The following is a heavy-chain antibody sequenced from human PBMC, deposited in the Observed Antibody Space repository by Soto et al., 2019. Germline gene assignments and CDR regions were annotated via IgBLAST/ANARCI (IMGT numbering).Heavy chain of an antibody. J-gene: IGHJ4*02. CDR3: ARELGTTSSFDY. CDR1: GFSLRSYG. CDR2: ISYDGNSK. V-gene: IGHV3-30*03. Sequence: QVQLVESGGGVVQPGRSLRLSCAASGFSLRSYGMHWVRQAPGKGLEWLGGISYDGNSKYYGDSVKGRFTISRDSSKNTLFLQMNSLRPEDTAVYHCARELGTTSSFDYWGQGTLVTVSS. D-gene: IGHD1-1*01.